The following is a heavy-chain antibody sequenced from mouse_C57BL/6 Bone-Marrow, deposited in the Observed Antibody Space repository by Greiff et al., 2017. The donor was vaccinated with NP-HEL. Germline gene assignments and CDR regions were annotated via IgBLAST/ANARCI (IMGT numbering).Heavy chain of an antibody. J-gene: IGHJ1*03. CDR3: AREGGYHWYFDV. V-gene: IGHV1-81*01. Sequence: VQLQESGAELARPGASVKLSCKASDYTFTSYGISWVKQRTGQGLEWIGEIYPRSGNTYYNEKFKGKATLTADKSSSTAYMELRSLTSEDSAVYFCAREGGYHWYFDVWGTGTTVTVSS. CDR2: IYPRSGNT. D-gene: IGHD2-2*01. CDR1: DYTFTSYG.